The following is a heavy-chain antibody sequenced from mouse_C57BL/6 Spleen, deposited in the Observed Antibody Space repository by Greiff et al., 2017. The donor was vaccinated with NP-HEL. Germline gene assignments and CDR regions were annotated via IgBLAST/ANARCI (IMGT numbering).Heavy chain of an antibody. D-gene: IGHD1-1*01. Sequence: EVNLVESGGDLVKPGGSLKLSCAASGFTFSSYGMSWVRQTPDKRLEWVATISSGGSYTYYPDSVKGRFTISRDNAKNTLYLQMSSLKSEDTAMYYCARGAVVATDYAMDYWGQGTSVTVSS. CDR3: ARGAVVATDYAMDY. J-gene: IGHJ4*01. CDR2: ISSGGSYT. CDR1: GFTFSSYG. V-gene: IGHV5-6*01.